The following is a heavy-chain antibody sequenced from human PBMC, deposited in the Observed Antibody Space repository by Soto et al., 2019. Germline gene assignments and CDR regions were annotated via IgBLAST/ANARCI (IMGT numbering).Heavy chain of an antibody. Sequence: EVQLVESGGGLVKPGGSLRLSCAASGFTFSNAWMSWVRQAPGKGLEWVGRIKSKTDGGTTDYAAPVKGRFTISRDDSKNTLYLQMNSLKTEDTAVYYCTTPDDNLRNYPDEYFDYWGQGTLVTVSS. V-gene: IGHV3-15*01. D-gene: IGHD4-4*01. CDR3: TTPDDNLRNYPDEYFDY. CDR2: IKSKTDGGTT. CDR1: GFTFSNAW. J-gene: IGHJ4*02.